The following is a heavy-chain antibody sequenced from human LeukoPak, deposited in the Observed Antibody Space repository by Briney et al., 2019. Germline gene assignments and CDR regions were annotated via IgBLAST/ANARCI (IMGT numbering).Heavy chain of an antibody. CDR1: GFTFSSYG. Sequence: PGGSLRLSCAASGFTFSSYGMHWVRQAPGKGLEWVAVIWYDGSNKYYADSVKGRFTISRDNSKNTLYLQMNSLRAEDTAVYYRAKELDDSSGYYQRYYYYYMDVWGKGTTVTVSS. D-gene: IGHD3-22*01. V-gene: IGHV3-33*06. CDR3: AKELDDSSGYYQRYYYYYMDV. CDR2: IWYDGSNK. J-gene: IGHJ6*03.